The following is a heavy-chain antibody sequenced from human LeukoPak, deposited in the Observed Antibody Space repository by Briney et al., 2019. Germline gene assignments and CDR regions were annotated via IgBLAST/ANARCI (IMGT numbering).Heavy chain of an antibody. V-gene: IGHV3-30*18. J-gene: IGHJ4*02. CDR3: AKGQAVDDY. CDR1: GFTFSSYG. D-gene: IGHD6-19*01. CDR2: ISYDGSNK. Sequence: GRSLRLSCAASGFTFSSYGMHWVRQAPGKGLEWVAVISYDGSNKYYADSVKGRFTISRDNSKNTLYLQMNSLSAEDTAVYYCAKGQAVDDYWGQGTLVTVSS.